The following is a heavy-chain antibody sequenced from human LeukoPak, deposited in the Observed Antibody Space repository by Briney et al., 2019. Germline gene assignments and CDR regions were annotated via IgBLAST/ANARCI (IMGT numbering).Heavy chain of an antibody. V-gene: IGHV3-23*01. D-gene: IGHD6-19*01. CDR1: GFTFHIYA. CDR2: INGGGYGT. J-gene: IGHJ4*02. Sequence: GGSLRLSCAASGFTFHIYAMNWVRQAPGKGLEWVSAINGGGYGTYYADSVKGRFTSSRDNSKNTLYLQMNSLRADDTAVYYCAKGGWLEYWGQGTLVTVSS. CDR3: AKGGWLEY.